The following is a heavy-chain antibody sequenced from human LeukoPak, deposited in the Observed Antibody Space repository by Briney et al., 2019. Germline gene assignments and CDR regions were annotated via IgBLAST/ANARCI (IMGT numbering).Heavy chain of an antibody. V-gene: IGHV1-2*02. CDR3: AADLRDSSGWRPI. Sequence: ASVKVSCKASGYTFTGYYMHWVRQAPGQGLEWMGWINPNSGGTNYAQKFQERVTITRDMSTSTAYMELSSLRSEDTAVYYCAADLRDSSGWRPIWGQGTMVTVSS. D-gene: IGHD3-22*01. CDR1: GYTFTGYY. J-gene: IGHJ3*02. CDR2: INPNSGGT.